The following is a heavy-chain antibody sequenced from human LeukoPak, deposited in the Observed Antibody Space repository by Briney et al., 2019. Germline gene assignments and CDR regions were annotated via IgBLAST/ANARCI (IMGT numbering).Heavy chain of an antibody. Sequence: GGSLRLSCAVSGFAFGSEAMSWVRQSPARGLEWVASISPGGGTTYYADSVKGRFTISRDNSNNALYVQMNSLRAEDTAVYYCAKDRTAGRFDYWGQGTLVTVSS. CDR2: ISPGGGTT. CDR1: GFAFGSEA. V-gene: IGHV3-23*01. CDR3: AKDRTAGRFDY. D-gene: IGHD6-13*01. J-gene: IGHJ4*02.